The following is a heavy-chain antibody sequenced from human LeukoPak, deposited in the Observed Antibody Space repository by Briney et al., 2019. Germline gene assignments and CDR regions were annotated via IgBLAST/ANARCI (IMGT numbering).Heavy chain of an antibody. Sequence: GGSLRLSCAASGFTFTIFGLNWVRQAPGKGPEWVSYIDARSGITYYADSVQGRFTISRDNAKNSLFLQMSSLRVEDTAVYYCARDTDSRNWNGLFDHWGQGTLVTVSS. CDR3: ARDTDSRNWNGLFDH. CDR2: IDARSGIT. J-gene: IGHJ4*02. D-gene: IGHD6-13*01. CDR1: GFTFTIFG. V-gene: IGHV3-48*04.